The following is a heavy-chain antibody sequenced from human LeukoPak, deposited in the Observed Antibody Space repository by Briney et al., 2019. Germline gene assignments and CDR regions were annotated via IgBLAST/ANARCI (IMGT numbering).Heavy chain of an antibody. CDR3: ARDRAVPGTSRCFDP. Sequence: SETLSLTCTVSGGSISSSSYYGGWIRQPPGKGLEWIGSIYYSGSTYYNPSLKSRVTISVDTSKNQFSLKLSSVTAADTAVYYCARDRAVPGTSRCFDPWGQGTLVTVSS. D-gene: IGHD6-19*01. V-gene: IGHV4-39*07. CDR2: IYYSGST. J-gene: IGHJ5*02. CDR1: GGSISSSSYY.